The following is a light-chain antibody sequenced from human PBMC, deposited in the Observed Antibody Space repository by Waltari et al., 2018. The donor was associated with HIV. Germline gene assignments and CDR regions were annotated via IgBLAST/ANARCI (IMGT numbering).Light chain of an antibody. J-gene: IGLJ1*01. V-gene: IGLV2-8*01. Sequence: QSALTQPPSASGSAGQSVTISCTGGSDDVGRYDYVSWYQQHHGTAPKVIIYDVNERPSGVPDRFSGFKSGNTASLTVSGLQAEDEADYYCSSYAGGSNFVFGTGTKVTVV. CDR2: DVN. CDR3: SSYAGGSNFV. CDR1: SDDVGRYDY.